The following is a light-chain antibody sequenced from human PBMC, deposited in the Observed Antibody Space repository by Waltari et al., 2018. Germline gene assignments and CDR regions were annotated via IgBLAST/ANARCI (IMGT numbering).Light chain of an antibody. V-gene: IGKV4-1*01. J-gene: IGKJ2*01. Sequence: EIVLTQSPDSLPVTLSETATNHCKYSQSVLATSNNNNYLGWYQQKPGQPPNLLITWACTRESGVPDRFSGSGSGTDFTLTISSLQAEDVAVYFCQQCYTFPYTFGQGTNLEIK. CDR3: QQCYTFPYT. CDR2: WAC. CDR1: QSVLATSNNNNY.